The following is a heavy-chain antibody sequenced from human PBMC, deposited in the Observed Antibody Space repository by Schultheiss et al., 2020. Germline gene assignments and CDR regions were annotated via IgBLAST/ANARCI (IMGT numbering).Heavy chain of an antibody. V-gene: IGHV3-23*01. CDR3: AKVHQQLSEKHYDYYYYYGMDV. CDR2: ISGSGGST. Sequence: GGSLRLSCAASGFTFSSYAMSWVRQAPGKGLEWVSGISGSGGSTYYADSVKGRFTISRDNSKNTLYLQMNSLRAEDTAVYYCAKVHQQLSEKHYDYYYYYGMDVWGQGTTVTVSS. D-gene: IGHD6-13*01. J-gene: IGHJ6*02. CDR1: GFTFSSYA.